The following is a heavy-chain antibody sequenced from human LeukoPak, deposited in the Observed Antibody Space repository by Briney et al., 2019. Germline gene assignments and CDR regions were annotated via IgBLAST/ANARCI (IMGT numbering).Heavy chain of an antibody. D-gene: IGHD3-22*01. CDR2: INAGNGNT. V-gene: IGHV1-3*01. CDR3: ARAREGYYDSSGYYYFDY. Sequence: ASVKVSCKASGYTFTSYAMHWVRQAPGQRLEWMGWINAGNGNTKYSQKFQGRVTITRDTSASTAYMELSSLRSEDTAVYYCARAREGYYDSSGYYYFDYWGQGTLVTVSS. J-gene: IGHJ4*02. CDR1: GYTFTSYA.